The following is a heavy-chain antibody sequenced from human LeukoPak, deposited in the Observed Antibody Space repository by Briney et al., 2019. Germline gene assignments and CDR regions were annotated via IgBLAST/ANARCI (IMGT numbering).Heavy chain of an antibody. CDR1: GFAFNSYI. D-gene: IGHD2-21*02. CDR2: ISSSSSYI. V-gene: IGHV3-21*01. J-gene: IGHJ5*02. Sequence: GGSLRLSCAASGFAFNSYIMSWVRQAPGEGLEWVSSISSSSSYIYYADSVKGRFTISRDNAKNSLYLQMNSLRAEDTAVYYCLTQNWFDPWGQGTLVTVSS. CDR3: LTQNWFDP.